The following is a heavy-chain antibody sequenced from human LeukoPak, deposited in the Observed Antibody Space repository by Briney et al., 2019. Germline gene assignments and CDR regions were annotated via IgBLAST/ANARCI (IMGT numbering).Heavy chain of an antibody. CDR3: AREVRDFWSGYNHYYYMDV. CDR2: IYTSGST. J-gene: IGHJ6*03. Sequence: SETLSLTCTVSGGSISSGSYYWSWIRQPAGKGLEWLGRIYTSGSTNYNPSLKSRVTISVDTSKNQFSLKLSSVTAADTAVYYCAREVRDFWSGYNHYYYMDVWGKGTTVTVSS. V-gene: IGHV4-61*02. CDR1: GGSISSGSYY. D-gene: IGHD3-3*01.